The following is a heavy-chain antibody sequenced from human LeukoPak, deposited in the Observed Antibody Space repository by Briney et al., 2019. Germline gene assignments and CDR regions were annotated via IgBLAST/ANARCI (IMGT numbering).Heavy chain of an antibody. CDR2: ISAYNGNT. V-gene: IGHV1-18*01. CDR3: ARGVLVPAAAYYFDY. J-gene: IGHJ4*02. CDR1: GYTFTSYG. D-gene: IGHD2-2*01. Sequence: ASVKVSCKASGYTFTSYGISWVRQAPGQGLEWMGWISAYNGNTNYAQKLQGRVTMTTDTSTSTAYMELRSLRSDDTAVYYCARGVLVPAAAYYFDYWGQGTLVTVSS.